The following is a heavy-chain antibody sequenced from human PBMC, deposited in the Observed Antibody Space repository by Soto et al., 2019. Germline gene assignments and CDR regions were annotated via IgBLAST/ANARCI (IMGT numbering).Heavy chain of an antibody. CDR3: AQPKTRSSTGDYYYGMDV. CDR2: IIPIFGTA. V-gene: IGHV1-69*13. J-gene: IGHJ6*02. CDR1: GGTFSSYA. D-gene: IGHD2-2*01. Sequence: SVKVSCKVSGGTFSSYAISWVRQAPGQGLEWMGGIIPIFGTANYAQKFQGRVTITADESTSTAYMELSSLRSEDTAVYYCAQPKTRSSTGDYYYGMDVWGQGTTVTVSS.